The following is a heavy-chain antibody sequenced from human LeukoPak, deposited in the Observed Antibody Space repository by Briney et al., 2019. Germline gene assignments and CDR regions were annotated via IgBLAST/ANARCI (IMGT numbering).Heavy chain of an antibody. CDR1: GGSISSGDYY. D-gene: IGHD2-2*01. V-gene: IGHV4-30-4*08. CDR2: IYCSGST. J-gene: IGHJ3*02. CDR3: ARDRSPFVVVLAAMDAIDI. Sequence: SETLSLTCTVSGGSISSGDYYWSWIRQPPGKGLEWIVYIYCSGSTYYNPSLKSLVTISVDTSKNQFSHKLSSVTAADPAFYSCARDRSPFVVVLAAMDAIDIWGQGTTVTVSS.